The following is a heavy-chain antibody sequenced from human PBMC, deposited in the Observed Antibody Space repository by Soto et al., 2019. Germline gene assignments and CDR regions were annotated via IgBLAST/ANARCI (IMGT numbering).Heavy chain of an antibody. D-gene: IGHD2-2*01. V-gene: IGHV1-3*01. CDR1: GYTFTSFA. CDR2: INAGNGAA. Sequence: QVQLVQSGAEVRKPGASVKLSCKVSGYTFTSFAINWVRQAPGQRLEWVGWINAGNGAATYSQKFQDRVTITRDTSANTVSMELRSLRSDDTAVYHCARFCSSSICYAAFDYWGQGTLVTVSS. J-gene: IGHJ4*02. CDR3: ARFCSSSICYAAFDY.